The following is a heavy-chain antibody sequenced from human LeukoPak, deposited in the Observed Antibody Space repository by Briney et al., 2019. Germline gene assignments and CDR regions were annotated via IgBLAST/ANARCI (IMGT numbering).Heavy chain of an antibody. D-gene: IGHD4-17*01. CDR3: AKASYGDNALDY. CDR2: ISWNSGSI. CDR1: GFTFDDYA. Sequence: PGGSLRLSCAASGFTFDDYAMHWVPQAPGKGLEWVSGISWNSGSIGYADSVKGRFTISRDNAKNSLYLQMNSLRAEDTALYYCAKASYGDNALDYWGQGTLVTVSS. V-gene: IGHV3-9*01. J-gene: IGHJ4*02.